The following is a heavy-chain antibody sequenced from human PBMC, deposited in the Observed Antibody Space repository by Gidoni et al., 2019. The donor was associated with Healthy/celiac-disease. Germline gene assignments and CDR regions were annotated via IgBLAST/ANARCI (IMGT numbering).Heavy chain of an antibody. Sequence: EVQLVESGGGLVQPGGSLRLSGAASGFTFSSYWMRWVRQAPGKGLERVANIKQDGIEKYYGDSVKGRFTSSRDNAKSSLYPQKNSLKAEDTAVYYCARPPKSSSWYFFDYWGQGTLVTVSS. V-gene: IGHV3-7*04. CDR1: GFTFSSYW. D-gene: IGHD6-13*01. CDR3: ARPPKSSSWYFFDY. CDR2: IKQDGIEK. J-gene: IGHJ4*02.